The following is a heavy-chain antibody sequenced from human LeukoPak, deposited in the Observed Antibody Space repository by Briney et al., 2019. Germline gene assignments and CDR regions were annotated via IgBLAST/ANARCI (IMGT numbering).Heavy chain of an antibody. CDR1: GLTFSSCA. V-gene: IGHV3-23*01. D-gene: IGHD3-10*01. CDR2: IGVSGGSK. Sequence: PGGSLRLSCLASGLTFSSCAMSGVRPAPGKGVAWVSAIGVSGGSKYKADSVKGRFTISIDNSKNTLYLQMNSLRGEDTAVYYCARARYGSGGYFFDFWGQGTLVTVSS. CDR3: ARARYGSGGYFFDF. J-gene: IGHJ4*02.